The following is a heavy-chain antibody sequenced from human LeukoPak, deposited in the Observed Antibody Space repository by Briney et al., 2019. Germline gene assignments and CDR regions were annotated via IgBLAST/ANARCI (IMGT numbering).Heavy chain of an antibody. J-gene: IGHJ5*02. CDR2: IIPILGIA. CDR1: GGTFSSYA. Sequence: GASVKVSCKASGGTFSSYAISWVRQAPGQGLEWMGRIIPILGIANYAQKFQGRVTITADKSTSTAYMELSSLRSEDTAVYYCARDPPIAVGATKFDPWSQGTLVTVSS. V-gene: IGHV1-69*04. CDR3: ARDPPIAVGATKFDP. D-gene: IGHD6-19*01.